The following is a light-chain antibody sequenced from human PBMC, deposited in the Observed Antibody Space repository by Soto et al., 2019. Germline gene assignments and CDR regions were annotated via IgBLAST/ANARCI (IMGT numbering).Light chain of an antibody. Sequence: QSALTQPASVSGSPGQSITISCTGTSSDVGSYNLVSWYQQHPGKAPKLMIYEGSKRPSGVSNRFSGSNSGNTASLTISGLQAEDEADYYCCSYAGSSPYVVFGGGTQVTVL. CDR1: SSDVGSYNL. J-gene: IGLJ2*01. CDR2: EGS. CDR3: CSYAGSSPYVV. V-gene: IGLV2-23*01.